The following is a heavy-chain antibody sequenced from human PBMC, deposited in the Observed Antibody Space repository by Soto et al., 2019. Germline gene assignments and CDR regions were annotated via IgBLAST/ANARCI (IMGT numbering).Heavy chain of an antibody. J-gene: IGHJ4*02. Sequence: SETLSLTCTVSGGSISSSSYYWGWIRQPPGKGLEWIGSIYYSGSTYYNPSLKSRVTISVDTSKNQFSLKLSSVTAADTAVYYCAREITMVRGVFDYWGQGTLVTVSS. V-gene: IGHV4-39*02. CDR2: IYYSGST. CDR3: AREITMVRGVFDY. D-gene: IGHD3-10*01. CDR1: GGSISSSSYY.